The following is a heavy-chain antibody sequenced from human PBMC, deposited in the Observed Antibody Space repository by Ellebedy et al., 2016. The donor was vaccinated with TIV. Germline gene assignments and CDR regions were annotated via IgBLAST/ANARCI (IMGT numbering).Heavy chain of an antibody. CDR2: INPNSGGT. Sequence: AASVKVSCKASGYTFTSYGISWVRQAPGQGLEWMGWINPNSGGTNYAQKFQGRVTMTRDTSTSTVYMELSSLRSEDTAVYYCARDSYDSSGFDCWGQGTLVTVSS. D-gene: IGHD3-22*01. V-gene: IGHV1-18*01. CDR3: ARDSYDSSGFDC. CDR1: GYTFTSYG. J-gene: IGHJ4*02.